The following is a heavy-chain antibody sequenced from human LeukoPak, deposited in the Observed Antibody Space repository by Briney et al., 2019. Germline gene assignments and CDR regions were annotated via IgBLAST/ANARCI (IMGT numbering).Heavy chain of an antibody. CDR1: GGSISSYY. J-gene: IGHJ4*02. V-gene: IGHV4-4*07. CDR2: IYTSGST. Sequence: SETLSLTRTVSGGSISSYYWSWLRQPAGKGLEGIGRIYTSGSTNYNPSLKSRVTMSVDTSKNQFSLKLSSVTAADTAVYYCARGGDYVDYWGQGTLVTVSS. CDR3: ARGGDYVDY.